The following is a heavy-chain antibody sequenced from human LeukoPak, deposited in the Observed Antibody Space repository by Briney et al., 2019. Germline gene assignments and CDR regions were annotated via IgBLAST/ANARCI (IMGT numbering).Heavy chain of an antibody. CDR1: GFTFSSYS. CDR3: AREYQIQHSIAARPGRYYYYMDV. CDR2: ISSSSSTI. J-gene: IGHJ6*03. Sequence: PGGSLRLSCAASGFTFSSYSMNWVRQAPGKGLEWVSYISSSSSTIYYADSVKGRFTISRDNAKNSLYLQMNSLRAEDTAVYYCAREYQIQHSIAARPGRYYYYMDVWGKGTTVTVSS. D-gene: IGHD6-6*01. V-gene: IGHV3-48*04.